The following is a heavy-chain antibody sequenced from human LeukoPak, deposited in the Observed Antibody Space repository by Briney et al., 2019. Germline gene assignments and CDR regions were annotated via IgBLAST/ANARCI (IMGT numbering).Heavy chain of an antibody. V-gene: IGHV3-15*05. D-gene: IGHD3-3*01. Sequence: GGSLRLACAASGFSVIDAWMSWVRQAPGQGLEWVGRIKSRADGGTTGYAAPVEGRFSISRDDSENTLYLQMNSLQIDDTALYYCLIFPGRWGQGTLVTVSS. CDR2: IKSRADGGTT. CDR1: GFSVIDAW. J-gene: IGHJ4*02. CDR3: LIFPGR.